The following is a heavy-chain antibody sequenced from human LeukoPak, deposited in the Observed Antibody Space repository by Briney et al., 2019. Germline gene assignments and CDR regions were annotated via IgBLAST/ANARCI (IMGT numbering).Heavy chain of an antibody. CDR1: GGSLSTHH. V-gene: IGHV4-59*11. CDR3: ARGYDSSAYYPFDY. J-gene: IGHJ4*02. Sequence: SETLSLTCVVSGGSLSTHHWSWIRQSPGRGLEWIGYISDSGSTNYNPSLKSRVTISVDTSKNQFSLMLSSVTAADTAVYYCARGYDSSAYYPFDYWGQGTLVTVSS. CDR2: ISDSGST. D-gene: IGHD3-22*01.